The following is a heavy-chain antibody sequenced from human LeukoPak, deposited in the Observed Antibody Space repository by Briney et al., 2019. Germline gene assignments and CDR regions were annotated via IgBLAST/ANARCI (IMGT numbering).Heavy chain of an antibody. CDR1: GFTFSSYS. CDR2: ISSSSSSYI. Sequence: GGSLRLSCAASGFTFSSYSMNWVRQAPGKGLEWVSSISSSSSSYIYYADSVKGRFTISRDNAKNSLYLQMNSLRAEDTAVYYCARDRGGMVRGVITYYYYYGMDVWGKGTTVTVSS. CDR3: ARDRGGMVRGVITYYYYYGMDV. J-gene: IGHJ6*04. D-gene: IGHD3-10*01. V-gene: IGHV3-21*01.